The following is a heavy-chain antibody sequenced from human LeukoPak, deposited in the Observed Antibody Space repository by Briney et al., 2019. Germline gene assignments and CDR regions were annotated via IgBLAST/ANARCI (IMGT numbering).Heavy chain of an antibody. D-gene: IGHD1-1*01. Sequence: GGSLRLSCAASGFTFDDYGMSWVRQAPGKGLEWVSYIVGSSSNIYYADSVKGRFTISRDNAKNSLYLQMDSLRAEDTAVYYCATDSPETAAFDYWGQGTPVTVSS. V-gene: IGHV3-48*04. CDR1: GFTFDDYG. J-gene: IGHJ4*02. CDR2: IVGSSSNI. CDR3: ATDSPETAAFDY.